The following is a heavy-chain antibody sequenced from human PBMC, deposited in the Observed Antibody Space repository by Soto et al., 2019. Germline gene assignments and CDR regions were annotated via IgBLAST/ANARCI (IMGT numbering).Heavy chain of an antibody. J-gene: IGHJ3*02. CDR3: ARDQGYYYDSSGPAGDAFDI. CDR2: IYYSGST. Sequence: SETLSLTCTFSGGSISIGDYYWSLIRQPPGKGLEWIGYIYYSGSTYYNPSLKSRVTISVDTSKNQFSLKLSSVTAADTAVYYCARDQGYYYDSSGPAGDAFDIWGQGTMVTVSS. CDR1: GGSISIGDYY. D-gene: IGHD3-22*01. V-gene: IGHV4-30-4*01.